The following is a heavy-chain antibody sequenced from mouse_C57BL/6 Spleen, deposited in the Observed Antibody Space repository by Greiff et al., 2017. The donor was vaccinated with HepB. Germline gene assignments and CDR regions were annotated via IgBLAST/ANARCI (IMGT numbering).Heavy chain of an antibody. CDR2: ISDGGSYT. Sequence: DVQLVESGGGLVKPGGSLKLSCAASGFTFSSYAMSWVRQTPEKRLEWVATISDGGSYTYYPDNVKGRFTISRDNAKNNLYLQMSHLKSEDTAMYYCARDRKYYGSVYAMDYWGQGTSVTVSS. V-gene: IGHV5-4*01. CDR3: ARDRKYYGSVYAMDY. D-gene: IGHD1-1*01. J-gene: IGHJ4*01. CDR1: GFTFSSYA.